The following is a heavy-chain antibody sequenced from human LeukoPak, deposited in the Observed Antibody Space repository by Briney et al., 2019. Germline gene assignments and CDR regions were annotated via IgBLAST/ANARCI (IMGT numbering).Heavy chain of an antibody. Sequence: SGGSLRLSCAASGFTFSSYEMNWVRQAPGKGLEWVSYISSSGSTIYYADSVKGRFTISRDNAKNSLFLQMNGLRAEDTAVYYCARESAWARDSWGQGTLVTVSS. J-gene: IGHJ4*02. CDR2: ISSSGSTI. CDR1: GFTFSSYE. D-gene: IGHD6-6*01. V-gene: IGHV3-48*03. CDR3: ARESAWARDS.